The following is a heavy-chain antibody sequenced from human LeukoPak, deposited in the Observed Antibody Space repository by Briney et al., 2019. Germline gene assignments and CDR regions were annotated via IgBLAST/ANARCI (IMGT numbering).Heavy chain of an antibody. CDR1: GVTFSSYA. CDR3: AKAAGIAVAGWNAFDI. V-gene: IGHV3-23*01. CDR2: ISGSGGST. D-gene: IGHD6-19*01. J-gene: IGHJ3*02. Sequence: GGSLRLSCAASGVTFSSYAMSWVRQAPGKGLEWGSAISGSGGSTYYADSVKGRFTISRDNSKNTLYLQMNSLRAEDTAVYYCAKAAGIAVAGWNAFDIWGQGTMVTVSS.